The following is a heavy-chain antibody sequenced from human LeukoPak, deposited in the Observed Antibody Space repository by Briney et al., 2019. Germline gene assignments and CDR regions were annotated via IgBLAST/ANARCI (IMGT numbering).Heavy chain of an antibody. CDR1: GYTFTSYG. D-gene: IGHD3-22*01. CDR2: ISAYNGNT. J-gene: IGHJ4*02. Sequence: ASVKVSCKASGYTFTSYGISWVRQAPGQGLEWMGWISAYNGNTNYAQKLQGRVTMTTDTSTSTAYMELRSLRSEDTAVYYCARENYYDSGGYYYLDYWAREPWSPSPQ. CDR3: ARENYYDSGGYYYLDY. V-gene: IGHV1-18*01.